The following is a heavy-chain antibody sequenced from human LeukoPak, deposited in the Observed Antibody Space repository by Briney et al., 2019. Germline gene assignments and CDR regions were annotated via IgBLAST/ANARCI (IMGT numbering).Heavy chain of an antibody. CDR2: INRDGSAK. CDR3: ATAPAAADSF. V-gene: IGHV3-7*01. Sequence: GGSLRLSFAASGFTFSSFWVTWVRQAPGKGLEWGANINRDGSAKTYVDSVKGRFIISRDNAKNSVYLRMSSLRAEDTAVYYCATAPAAADSFWGQGTLVAVSS. CDR1: GFTFSSFW. D-gene: IGHD6-13*01. J-gene: IGHJ4*02.